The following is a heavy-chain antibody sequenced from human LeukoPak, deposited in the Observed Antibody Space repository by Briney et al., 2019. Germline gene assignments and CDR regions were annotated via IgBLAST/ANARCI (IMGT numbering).Heavy chain of an antibody. Sequence: GSLRLSCAASGFTFDDYAMHWVRQAPGKGLEWVPLFSGDGGSTYYADSVKGRFTISRDNSKNSLYLQMNSLRTEDTALYYCAKVLGYYDSSGYYQEGGFDYWGQGTLVTVSS. V-gene: IGHV3-43*02. CDR1: GFTFDDYA. CDR2: FSGDGGST. D-gene: IGHD3-22*01. CDR3: AKVLGYYDSSGYYQEGGFDY. J-gene: IGHJ4*02.